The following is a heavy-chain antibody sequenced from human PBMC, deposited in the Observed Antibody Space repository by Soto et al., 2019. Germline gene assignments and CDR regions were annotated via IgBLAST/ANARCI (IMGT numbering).Heavy chain of an antibody. J-gene: IGHJ4*02. CDR2: ISAHNGNT. CDR3: ARDSRTEGGYYFDY. Sequence: QGLEWMGWISAHNGNTNYAQKLQGRVTMTTDTSTSTASMELRSLRSDDTAVYYCARDSRTEGGYYFDYWGQGTLVTVSS. V-gene: IGHV1-18*01. D-gene: IGHD2-8*02.